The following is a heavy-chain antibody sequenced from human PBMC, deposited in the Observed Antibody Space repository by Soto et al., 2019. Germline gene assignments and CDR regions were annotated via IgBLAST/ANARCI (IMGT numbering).Heavy chain of an antibody. V-gene: IGHV4-34*01. D-gene: IGHD4-17*01. CDR3: ARVSPTYGDYVPFYYYYGMDV. CDR1: GGSFSGYY. Sequence: PSETLSLTCAVYGGSFSGYYWSWIRQPPGKGLEWIGEINHSGSTNYNPSLKSRVTMSVDTSKNQFSLKLSSVTAADTAVYYCARVSPTYGDYVPFYYYYGMDVWGQGTTVTVS. CDR2: INHSGST. J-gene: IGHJ6*02.